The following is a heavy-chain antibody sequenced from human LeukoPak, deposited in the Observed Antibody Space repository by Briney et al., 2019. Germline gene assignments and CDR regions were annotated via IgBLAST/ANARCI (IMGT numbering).Heavy chain of an antibody. Sequence: PSETLSLTCAVYGGSFSGYYWSWIRQPPGKGLEWIGEINHSGSTSYNPSLKSRVTISVDTSKNQFSLKLSSVTAADTAVYYCARVCWKGGATMLDYWGQGTLVTVSS. CDR3: ARVCWKGGATMLDY. CDR2: INHSGST. V-gene: IGHV4-34*01. J-gene: IGHJ4*02. D-gene: IGHD1-26*01. CDR1: GGSFSGYY.